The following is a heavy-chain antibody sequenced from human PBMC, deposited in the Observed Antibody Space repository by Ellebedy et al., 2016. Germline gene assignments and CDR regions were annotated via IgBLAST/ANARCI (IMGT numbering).Heavy chain of an antibody. CDR1: GFTFTSTW. Sequence: GESLKISCQTSGFTFTSTWIGWVRQMPGKGLECMGIIYPLDSETRYSPSFQGQVTISADKSTGIVYLQWSSLKASDSAVYYCARQHDSSGYSSFDYWGQGTLVTVSS. CDR3: ARQHDSSGYSSFDY. V-gene: IGHV5-51*01. J-gene: IGHJ4*02. CDR2: IYPLDSET. D-gene: IGHD3-22*01.